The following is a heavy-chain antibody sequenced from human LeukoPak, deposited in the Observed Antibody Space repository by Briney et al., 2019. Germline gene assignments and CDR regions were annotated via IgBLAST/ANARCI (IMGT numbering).Heavy chain of an antibody. CDR3: YAPEVDY. CDR1: GFNFSKYW. J-gene: IGHJ4*02. D-gene: IGHD4-17*01. V-gene: IGHV3-74*01. Sequence: GGSLRLSCAASGFNFSKYWMHWVRQAPRKGLVWVSRINPEGSRGTHADSVMGRFTISRDNAENTLYLQMNSLRGDDTAVYYCYAPEVDYWGQGTLVTVSS. CDR2: INPEGSRG.